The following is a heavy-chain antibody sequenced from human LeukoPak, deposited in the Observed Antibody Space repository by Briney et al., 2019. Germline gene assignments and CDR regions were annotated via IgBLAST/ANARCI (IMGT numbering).Heavy chain of an antibody. V-gene: IGHV3-23*01. CDR2: ISGSGGST. J-gene: IGHJ2*01. CDR3: AKGSSTYSITSYWYFDL. CDR1: GFTFSSYA. Sequence: GGSLRLSCAASGFTFSSYAMSWVRQAPGKGLEWVSAISGSGGSTYYADSVKGRFTISRDNSKNTPYLQMNSLRAEDTAVYYCAKGSSTYSITSYWYFDLWGRGTLVTVSS. D-gene: IGHD6-13*01.